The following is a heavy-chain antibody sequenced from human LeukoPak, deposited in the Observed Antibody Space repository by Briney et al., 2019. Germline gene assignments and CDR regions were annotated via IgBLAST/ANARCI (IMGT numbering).Heavy chain of an antibody. J-gene: IGHJ4*02. D-gene: IGHD3-10*01. CDR1: GFTFSSYS. V-gene: IGHV3-48*04. Sequence: PGGSLRLSCAASGFTFSSYSMNWVRQAPGKGLEWVSYISSSSSTIYYADSVKGRFTISRDNAKNSLYLQMNSLRAEDTAVYYCARELVYGSGSYYTDWGQGTLVTVSS. CDR2: ISSSSSTI. CDR3: ARELVYGSGSYYTD.